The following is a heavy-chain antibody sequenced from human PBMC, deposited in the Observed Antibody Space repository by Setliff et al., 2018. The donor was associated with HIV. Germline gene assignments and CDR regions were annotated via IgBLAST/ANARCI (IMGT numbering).Heavy chain of an antibody. CDR2: IYYSGST. CDR1: GGSISSY. V-gene: IGHV4-59*08. J-gene: IGHJ4*02. Sequence: SETLSLTCTVSGGSISSYWSWIRQPPGKGLEWIGYIYYSGSTNYNPSLKSRVTISVDTSKNQFSLKLSSVTAADTAVYYCARLPDYWGQGTLVTVSS. CDR3: ARLPDY.